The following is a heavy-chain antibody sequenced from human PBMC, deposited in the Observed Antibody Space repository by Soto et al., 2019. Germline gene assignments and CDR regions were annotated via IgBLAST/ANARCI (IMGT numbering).Heavy chain of an antibody. Sequence: QVQLQESGPGLVKPSQTLSLTCTVSGGSISSGDYYWSWIRQPPGKGLEWIGYIYYSGSTYYNPSLKSPVTISVDTSKNQFSLKLSSVTAADTALYYCARVVTIFGVVIEPYYFDYWGQGTLVTVSS. D-gene: IGHD3-3*01. V-gene: IGHV4-30-4*01. CDR3: ARVVTIFGVVIEPYYFDY. CDR2: IYYSGST. CDR1: GGSISSGDYY. J-gene: IGHJ4*02.